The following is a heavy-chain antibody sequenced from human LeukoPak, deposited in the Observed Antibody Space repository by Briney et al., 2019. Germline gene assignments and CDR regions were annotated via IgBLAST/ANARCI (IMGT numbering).Heavy chain of an antibody. CDR3: ARGGYDSSGYPNDAFGI. V-gene: IGHV3-11*05. D-gene: IGHD3-22*01. J-gene: IGHJ3*02. Sequence: GGSLRLSCAASGFTFSDYYMSWIRQAPGKGLEWVSYISSSSSYTNYADSVKGRFTISRDNAKNSLYLQMNSLRAEDTAVYYCARGGYDSSGYPNDAFGIWGQGTMVTVSS. CDR2: ISSSSSYT. CDR1: GFTFSDYY.